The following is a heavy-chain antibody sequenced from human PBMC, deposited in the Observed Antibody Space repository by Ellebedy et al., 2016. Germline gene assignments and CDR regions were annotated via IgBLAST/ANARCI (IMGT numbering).Heavy chain of an antibody. Sequence: SETLSLTCTVSGGSISSYYWSWIRQPPGKGLEWIGYIYYSGSTNYNPSLKSRVTISVDTSKNQFSLKLSSVTAADTAVYYCARGTYGSGSRWGYYFDYWGQGTLVTVSS. CDR1: GGSISSYY. CDR3: ARGTYGSGSRWGYYFDY. CDR2: IYYSGST. J-gene: IGHJ4*02. D-gene: IGHD3-10*01. V-gene: IGHV4-59*12.